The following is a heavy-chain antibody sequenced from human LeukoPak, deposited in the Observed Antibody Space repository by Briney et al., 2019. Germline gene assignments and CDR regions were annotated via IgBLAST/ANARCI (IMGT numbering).Heavy chain of an antibody. CDR2: IKEDGREK. CDR1: GFTFRRHW. Sequence: GGSLRLSCAASGFTFRRHWMSWVRQAPGKGLEWVANIKEDGREKKYVDSVKDRFTISRDNTKNLVYLQMSGLRPEDTAVYYCARAAHRGFSFDYWGQGTLVTVSS. D-gene: IGHD3-10*01. J-gene: IGHJ4*02. CDR3: ARAAHRGFSFDY. V-gene: IGHV3-7*01.